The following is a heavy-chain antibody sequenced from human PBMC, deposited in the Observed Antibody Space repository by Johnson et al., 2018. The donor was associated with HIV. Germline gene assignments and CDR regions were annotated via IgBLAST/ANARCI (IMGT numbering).Heavy chain of an antibody. V-gene: IGHV3-9*01. CDR3: ARRVALIYSFDI. D-gene: IGHD2-21*01. CDR1: GFTFDDYA. Sequence: VQLVESGGGLVQPGRSLRLSCAASGFTFDDYAMHWVRQAPGKGLEWVSGISWNSGSIGYADSVKGRFTISRDNAKNSLYLQMNSLRAEDTALYYCARRVALIYSFDIWGQGTMVAVSS. CDR2: ISWNSGSI. J-gene: IGHJ3*02.